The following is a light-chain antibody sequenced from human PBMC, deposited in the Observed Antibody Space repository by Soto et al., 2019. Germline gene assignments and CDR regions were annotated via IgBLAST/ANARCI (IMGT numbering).Light chain of an antibody. Sequence: QSALTQPPSASGSPGQSVTISCTGTSSDVGGYNSVSWYQHHPGKGPKLIIYEVSKRPSGVPDRFSGSKSANTASLTVSGLQAEDEADYYCSSYAGSNNYVFGTGTKLTV. CDR3: SSYAGSNNYV. CDR1: SSDVGGYNS. J-gene: IGLJ1*01. V-gene: IGLV2-8*01. CDR2: EVS.